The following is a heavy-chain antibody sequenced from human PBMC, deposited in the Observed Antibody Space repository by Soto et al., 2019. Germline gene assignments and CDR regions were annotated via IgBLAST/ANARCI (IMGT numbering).Heavy chain of an antibody. CDR2: INAYNGNT. V-gene: IGHV1-18*01. J-gene: IGHJ4*02. CDR1: GYTFTSYD. D-gene: IGHD3-22*01. CDR3: ARGRYYYDSSGYYHLDY. Sequence: GASVKVSCKASGYTFTSYDINWVRQATGQGLEWMGWINAYNGNTDYAQKLQGRVTMTTDTSTSTAYMELRSLRSDDTAVYYCARGRYYYDSSGYYHLDYWGQGTLVTVSS.